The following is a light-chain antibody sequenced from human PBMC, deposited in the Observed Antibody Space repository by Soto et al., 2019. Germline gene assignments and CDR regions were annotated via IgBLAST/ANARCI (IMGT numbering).Light chain of an antibody. Sequence: EVVLTQSPGTLSLSPGERATLFCRASQSVSNNYLAWYQQKPGQAPRLLIYGASNRATGTPDRFSGSGSGTDFTLTISRLEPEDFAVYYCQQYGSSPWTFGQGTKVDIK. CDR2: GAS. CDR1: QSVSNNY. J-gene: IGKJ1*01. CDR3: QQYGSSPWT. V-gene: IGKV3-20*01.